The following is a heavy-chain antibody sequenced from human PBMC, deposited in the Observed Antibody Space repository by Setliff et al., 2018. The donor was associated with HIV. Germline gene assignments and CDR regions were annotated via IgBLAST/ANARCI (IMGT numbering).Heavy chain of an antibody. CDR2: INTVNGNT. J-gene: IGHJ6*03. CDR1: GYTLSNHG. D-gene: IGHD3-9*01. Sequence: GASVKVSCKASGYTLSNHGFSWVRQAPGQRLEWMGWINTVNGNTKYSQKFQGRVTITRDTSASTVYMELSGLRSEDTAVYYCARGGRFSAPGRDIWYYYYYMDVWGKGTTVTVSS. CDR3: ARGGRFSAPGRDIWYYYYYMDV. V-gene: IGHV1-3*04.